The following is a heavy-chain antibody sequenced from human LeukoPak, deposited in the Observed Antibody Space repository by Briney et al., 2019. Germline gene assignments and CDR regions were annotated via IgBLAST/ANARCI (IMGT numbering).Heavy chain of an antibody. CDR3: ARDSSSGLNYDY. Sequence: SSETLSLTCTVSGGSISSYYWSWIRQPPGKGLEWIGYIYYSGSTNYNPSLKSRVTISVDTSKNQFSLKLSSVTAADTAVYYCARDSSSGLNYDYWGQGTLVTVSS. D-gene: IGHD6-13*01. CDR2: IYYSGST. CDR1: GGSISSYY. V-gene: IGHV4-59*01. J-gene: IGHJ4*02.